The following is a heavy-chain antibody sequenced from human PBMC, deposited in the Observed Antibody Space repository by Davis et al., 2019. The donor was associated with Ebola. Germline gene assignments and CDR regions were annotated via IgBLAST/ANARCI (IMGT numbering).Heavy chain of an antibody. CDR1: GFTFSSYW. D-gene: IGHD3-10*01. J-gene: IGHJ5*02. Sequence: HTGGSLRLSCAASGFTFSSYWMHWVRQAPGKGLVWVSRINSDGSSTSYADSVKGRFTISRDNAKNTLYLQMNSLRAEDTAVYYCARSDFIRGVWFSGALYFDPWGQGTLVTVSS. CDR2: INSDGSST. CDR3: ARSDFIRGVWFSGALYFDP. V-gene: IGHV3-74*01.